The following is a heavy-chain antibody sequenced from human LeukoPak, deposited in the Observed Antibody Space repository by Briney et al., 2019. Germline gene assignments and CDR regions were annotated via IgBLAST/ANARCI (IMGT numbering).Heavy chain of an antibody. Sequence: GGSLRLSCAASGFTFSSYGMHWVRQAPGKGLEWVAIIWYDGSNKYYADSVKGRFTISRDNSKNTLYLQMNSLRAEDTAVYYCARPTYSGSYYWFDYWGQGTLVTVSS. V-gene: IGHV3-33*01. D-gene: IGHD1-26*01. CDR3: ARPTYSGSYYWFDY. CDR2: IWYDGSNK. J-gene: IGHJ4*02. CDR1: GFTFSSYG.